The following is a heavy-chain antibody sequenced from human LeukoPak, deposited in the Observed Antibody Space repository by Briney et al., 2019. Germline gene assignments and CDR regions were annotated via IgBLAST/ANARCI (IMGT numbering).Heavy chain of an antibody. CDR3: ARHELVITTNWFDP. V-gene: IGHV4-39*01. Sequence: SETLSLTCTVSGGSISSSSYYWGWIRQPPGKGLEWIGSIYYSGSTYYNPSLKSRVTISVDTSKNQFSLKLSSVTAADTAVYYCARHELVITTNWFDPWGQGTLVTVSS. D-gene: IGHD3-22*01. J-gene: IGHJ5*02. CDR1: GGSISSSSYY. CDR2: IYYSGST.